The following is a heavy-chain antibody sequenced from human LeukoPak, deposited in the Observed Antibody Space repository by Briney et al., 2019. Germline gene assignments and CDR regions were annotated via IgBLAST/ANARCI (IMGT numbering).Heavy chain of an antibody. J-gene: IGHJ4*02. Sequence: SETLSLTCTVSGASVSSGGYYWSWLRQPPGKGLEWIGYIYYSGSTNYNPSLKSRVTISVDTSKNQFSLKASSVTAADTAVYYCARRGGSGRSFDYWGQGTLVTVSS. CDR3: ARRGGSGRSFDY. CDR2: IYYSGST. V-gene: IGHV4-61*08. D-gene: IGHD3-10*01. CDR1: GASVSSGGYY.